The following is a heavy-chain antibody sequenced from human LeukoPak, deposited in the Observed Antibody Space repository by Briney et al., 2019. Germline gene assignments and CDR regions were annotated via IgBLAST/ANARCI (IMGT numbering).Heavy chain of an antibody. CDR2: ISAYNGKT. V-gene: IGHV1-18*01. J-gene: IGHJ4*02. CDR3: ARVLQSYGDYVRYYFDY. CDR1: GYTFTSYG. Sequence: ASVKVSCKASGYTFTSYGISWVRQAPGQGLEWMGWISAYNGKTNYAQKLQGRVTMTTDTSTSTAYMELRSLRSDDTAVYYCARVLQSYGDYVRYYFDYWGQGTLVTVSS. D-gene: IGHD4-17*01.